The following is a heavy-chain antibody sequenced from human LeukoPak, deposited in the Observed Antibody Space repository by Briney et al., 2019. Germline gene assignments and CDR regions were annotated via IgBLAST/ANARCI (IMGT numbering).Heavy chain of an antibody. CDR1: GFTFSSFG. CDR2: IRYGGSYT. J-gene: IGHJ4*02. Sequence: GGSLRLSCAASGFTFSSFGVHWVRQAPGEGVEGVGFIRYGGSYTYYTDCVKGRFTISRDISTNTLYLQMNSMRAEDTAVYYCAKDTYSGTSGYYVFDYWGQGTLVTVSS. V-gene: IGHV3-30*02. CDR3: AKDTYSGTSGYYVFDY. D-gene: IGHD3-22*01.